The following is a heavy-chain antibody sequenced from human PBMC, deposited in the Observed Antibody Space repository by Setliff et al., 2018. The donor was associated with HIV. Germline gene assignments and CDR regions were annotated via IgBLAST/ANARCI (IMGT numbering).Heavy chain of an antibody. CDR3: ARRGLVLVPASIDWRLPPSPIDY. CDR1: GGSISSNNYY. Sequence: PSETLSLTCTVSGGSISSNNYYWGWIRQPPGKGLEWIASIYYSGSTYYNPSLKSRITISVDTSKNQFSLRLSSVTAADTAVYYCARRGLVLVPASIDWRLPPSPIDYWGQGALVTAPQ. D-gene: IGHD2-2*01. J-gene: IGHJ4*02. CDR2: IYYSGST. V-gene: IGHV4-39*01.